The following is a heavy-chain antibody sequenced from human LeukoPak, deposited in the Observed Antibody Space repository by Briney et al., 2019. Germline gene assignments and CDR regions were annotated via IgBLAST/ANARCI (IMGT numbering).Heavy chain of an antibody. Sequence: ASVKVSCKASGYTFTSYAMHWVRQAPGQRLEWMGWINAGNGNTKYSQKFQGRVTITRDTSISTAYMELSSLRSEDTAVYYCARGIRSSWLYYYYYYMDVWGKGTTVTVSS. CDR3: ARGIRSSWLYYYYYYMDV. CDR1: GYTFTSYA. D-gene: IGHD6-13*01. J-gene: IGHJ6*03. V-gene: IGHV1-3*01. CDR2: INAGNGNT.